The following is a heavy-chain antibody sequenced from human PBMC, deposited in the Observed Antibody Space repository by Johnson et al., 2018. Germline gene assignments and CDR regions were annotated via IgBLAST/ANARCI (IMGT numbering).Heavy chain of an antibody. Sequence: VQLGQSGGGLVQPGRSLRLSCAASGFIFDDYAMHWARPAPGKGLEWVSEIRWNSGKIAYGDSVKGRFTISRDNAKKSLYLQMNSLRPEDTAVYYCVKGSTFAAISGVYFQHWGQGTLVTVSS. CDR1: GFIFDDYA. CDR2: IRWNSGKI. CDR3: VKGSTFAAISGVYFQH. D-gene: IGHD1-26*01. V-gene: IGHV3-9*01. J-gene: IGHJ1*01.